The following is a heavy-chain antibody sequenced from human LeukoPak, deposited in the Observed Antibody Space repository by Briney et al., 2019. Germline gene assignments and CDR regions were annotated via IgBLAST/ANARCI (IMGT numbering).Heavy chain of an antibody. CDR3: ARGPTTVTRAFDY. J-gene: IGHJ4*02. CDR1: GGSINTYY. V-gene: IGHV4-4*07. D-gene: IGHD4-17*01. Sequence: SETLSLTCTVSGGSINTYYWSWIRQPAGKGLEWIGRIYTSGSTNYNPSLKSRVTMSVDPSKNQFSLKLTSVTAADTAVYYCARGPTTVTRAFDYWGQGTLVTVSS. CDR2: IYTSGST.